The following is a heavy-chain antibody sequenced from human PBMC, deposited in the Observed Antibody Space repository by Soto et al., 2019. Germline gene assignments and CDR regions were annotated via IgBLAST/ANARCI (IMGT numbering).Heavy chain of an antibody. D-gene: IGHD3-3*01. J-gene: IGHJ4*02. CDR1: GFTFSSYA. CDR2: ISYDGSNK. V-gene: IGHV3-30-3*01. CDR3: AREGAAKSYDFWSGYYSYFDY. Sequence: QVQLVESGGGVVQPGRSLRLSCAASGFTFSSYAMHWVRQAPGKGLEWVAVISYDGSNKYYADSVKGRFTISRDNSKNTLYLQMNSLRAEDTAVYYCAREGAAKSYDFWSGYYSYFDYWGQGTLVTVSS.